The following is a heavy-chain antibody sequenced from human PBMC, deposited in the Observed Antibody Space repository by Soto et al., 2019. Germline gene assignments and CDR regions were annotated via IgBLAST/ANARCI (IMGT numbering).Heavy chain of an antibody. CDR2: ITPISGTT. CDR1: GGTFISFA. V-gene: IGHV1-69*01. J-gene: IGHJ3*02. D-gene: IGHD4-17*01. Sequence: QVQLVQSGAEVKKPGSSVKVSCKASGGTFISFAINWVRQAPGQGLEWMGEITPISGTTNYAQKFQGRVTMTVDESTNLAFMELSSLTAEDTAVFYCARGNYGDYSDSFDIWGQGTMVTVSS. CDR3: ARGNYGDYSDSFDI.